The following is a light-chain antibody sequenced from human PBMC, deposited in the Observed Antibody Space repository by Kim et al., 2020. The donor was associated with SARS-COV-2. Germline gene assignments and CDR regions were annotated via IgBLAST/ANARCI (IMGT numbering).Light chain of an antibody. J-gene: IGLJ1*01. CDR1: KIGYKT. Sequence: SYELTQPPSVSVAPGLTARITCAGNKIGYKTVHWYKQKPGQAPVVVIYHDNERPSGIPARFSGSNSGKTATLTISRIEAGDEADYYCQVWDSSSDHQVFGSGTKVTVL. CDR3: QVWDSSSDHQV. CDR2: HDN. V-gene: IGLV3-21*04.